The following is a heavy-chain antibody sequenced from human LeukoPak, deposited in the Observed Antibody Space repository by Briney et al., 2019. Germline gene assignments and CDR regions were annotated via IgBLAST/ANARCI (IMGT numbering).Heavy chain of an antibody. Sequence: PGGPLRLSCGASGFTFRGYTMHWVRQAPGKGLQWVAVISWDGNKKFYADSVEGRFTISRDNPKNTLSLQMNSLRLEDTALYYCAREGRNSTSWGYFDYWGQGTLVTVSS. J-gene: IGHJ4*02. CDR2: ISWDGNKK. D-gene: IGHD6-13*01. CDR3: AREGRNSTSWGYFDY. V-gene: IGHV3-30*04. CDR1: GFTFRGYT.